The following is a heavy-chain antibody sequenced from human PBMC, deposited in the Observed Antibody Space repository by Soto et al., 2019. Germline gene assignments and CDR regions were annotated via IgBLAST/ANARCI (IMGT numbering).Heavy chain of an antibody. CDR3: ARVYCSGGNCLGNWFDP. D-gene: IGHD2-15*01. CDR2: IFSIDED. J-gene: IGHJ5*02. CDR1: GFSLSNAGMG. V-gene: IGHV2-26*01. Sequence: QVTLKESGPVLMKPTETLTLTCTVSGFSLSNAGMGVSWIRQPPGKALEWLAHIFSIDEDSYSTSLKSRLTIFKDPSKRQVVLTMTNMDPVDTATYYCARVYCSGGNCLGNWFDPWGQGTLVTVSS.